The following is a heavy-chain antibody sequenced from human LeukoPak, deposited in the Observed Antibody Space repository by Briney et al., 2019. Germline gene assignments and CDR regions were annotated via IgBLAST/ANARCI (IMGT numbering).Heavy chain of an antibody. V-gene: IGHV3-23*01. CDR3: ARVYGDDGEYYFDY. J-gene: IGHJ4*02. CDR2: ISGSGGST. Sequence: GGSLRLSCAASGFTFSSYSMNWVRQAPGKGLEWVSAISGSGGSTYYADSVKGRFTISRDNSKNTLYLQMNSLRAEDTAVYYCARVYGDDGEYYFDYWGQGTLVTVSS. CDR1: GFTFSSYS. D-gene: IGHD4-17*01.